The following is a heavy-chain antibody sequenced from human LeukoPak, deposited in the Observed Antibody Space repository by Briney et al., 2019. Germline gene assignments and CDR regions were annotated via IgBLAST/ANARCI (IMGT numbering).Heavy chain of an antibody. J-gene: IGHJ4*02. CDR1: GYTFTSYD. V-gene: IGHV1-8*01. CDR2: MSPNSGNT. D-gene: IGHD6-13*01. CDR3: ARKIAAAGTGFDY. Sequence: GASVKVSCKASGYTFTSYDINWVRQATGQGLEWMGWMSPNSGNTGYAQKFQGRVTMTRNTSISTAYIELSSLRSEDTAVYYCARKIAAAGTGFDYWGQGTLVPVSS.